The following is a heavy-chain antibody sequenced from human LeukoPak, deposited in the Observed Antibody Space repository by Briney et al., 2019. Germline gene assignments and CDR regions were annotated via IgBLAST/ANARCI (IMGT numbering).Heavy chain of an antibody. CDR3: AKDREAGVYSTYFDY. Sequence: PGGSLRLSCAASGFTFSSYGMHWVRQAPGKGLEWVAFIRYDGSNKYYADSVKGRFTISRDNSKNTLYLQMNSLRAEDTAVYYCAKDREAGVYSTYFDYWGQGTLVTVSS. CDR1: GFTFSSYG. D-gene: IGHD5/OR15-5a*01. CDR2: IRYDGSNK. V-gene: IGHV3-30*02. J-gene: IGHJ4*02.